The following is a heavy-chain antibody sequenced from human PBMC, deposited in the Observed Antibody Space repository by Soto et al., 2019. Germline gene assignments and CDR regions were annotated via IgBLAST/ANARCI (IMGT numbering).Heavy chain of an antibody. Sequence: GSLRLSCTASGFTFSTSAMSWVRQAPGRGLEWVSGISGSGAGTYYADSVKGRFTISRDNSKNTLYLQMSGLRVEDAALYYCAKGPTVFGAVISFDYYYGMYVWGQGTPVTVSS. D-gene: IGHD3-3*01. CDR1: GFTFSTSA. J-gene: IGHJ6*02. CDR3: AKGPTVFGAVISFDYYYGMYV. V-gene: IGHV3-23*01. CDR2: ISGSGAGT.